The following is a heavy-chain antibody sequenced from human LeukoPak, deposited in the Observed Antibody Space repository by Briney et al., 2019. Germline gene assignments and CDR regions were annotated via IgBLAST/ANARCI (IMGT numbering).Heavy chain of an antibody. J-gene: IGHJ3*02. CDR1: GGSISSSSYY. CDR2: IYYSGST. V-gene: IGHV4-39*01. Sequence: PSETLSLTCTVSGGSISSSSYYWGWIRQPPGKGLEWIGSIYYSGSTYYNPSLKSQVTISVDTSKNQFSLKLSSVTAADTAVYYCARLPPRDYDSSGYYFDAFDIWGQGTMVTVSS. D-gene: IGHD3-22*01. CDR3: ARLPPRDYDSSGYYFDAFDI.